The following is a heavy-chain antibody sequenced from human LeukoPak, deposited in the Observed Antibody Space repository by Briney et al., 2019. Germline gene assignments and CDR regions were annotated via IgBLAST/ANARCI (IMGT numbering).Heavy chain of an antibody. D-gene: IGHD5-18*01. CDR2: INAGNGNT. J-gene: IGHJ4*02. Sequence: ASVKVSCKASGYTFTSFAMHWVRQAPGQRLEWMGWINAGNGNTKYSQKFQGRVTITRDTSASTAYMELSSLRSEDTAVYYCARYIYRYGYFDYWAEGTLVTVSS. V-gene: IGHV1-3*01. CDR3: ARYIYRYGYFDY. CDR1: GYTFTSFA.